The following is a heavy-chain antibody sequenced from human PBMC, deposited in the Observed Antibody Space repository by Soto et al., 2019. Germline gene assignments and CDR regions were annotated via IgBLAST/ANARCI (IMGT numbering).Heavy chain of an antibody. D-gene: IGHD3-10*01. CDR1: ADTFTGYT. Sequence: QVQLVQSGAEVKKPGSSVKVSCKASADTFTGYTVTWVRQAPGQGLEWVGRVIPILGASNFAQKFQGRVTMSADNATDTAYMVLTGLTSEDTAVYYWARSRGSYYSNFDSWGQGTLVTVSS. CDR2: VIPILGAS. CDR3: ARSRGSYYSNFDS. J-gene: IGHJ4*02. V-gene: IGHV1-69*08.